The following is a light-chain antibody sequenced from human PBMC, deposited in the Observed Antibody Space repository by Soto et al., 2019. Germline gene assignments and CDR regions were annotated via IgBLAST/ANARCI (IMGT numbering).Light chain of an antibody. Sequence: EVVLTQSPGTLSLSAGERANLSCRASQSVSSNLAWYQHKPGQAPRLVIYTASSRATGIPDRFSGSGSGTDFSLTISRLEPEDFAVYYCQQYDSSPLTFGQGTKVDIK. J-gene: IGKJ1*01. CDR1: QSVSSN. CDR3: QQYDSSPLT. CDR2: TAS. V-gene: IGKV3-20*01.